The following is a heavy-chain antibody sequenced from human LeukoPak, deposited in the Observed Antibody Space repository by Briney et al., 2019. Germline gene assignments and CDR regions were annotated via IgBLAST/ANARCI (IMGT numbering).Heavy chain of an antibody. J-gene: IGHJ5*02. CDR2: ITGSSSFI. D-gene: IGHD3-22*01. CDR1: GFTFSTYS. CDR3: ARNYDTGGYGNNWFDP. Sequence: PGGSLRLSCAASGFTFSTYSMNWVRQAPGKGLEWVSSITGSSSFIYYADSVKGRFTISRDNVRNSLHLQMNSLRAEDTAVYYCARNYDTGGYGNNWFDPWGQGTLVTVSS. V-gene: IGHV3-21*01.